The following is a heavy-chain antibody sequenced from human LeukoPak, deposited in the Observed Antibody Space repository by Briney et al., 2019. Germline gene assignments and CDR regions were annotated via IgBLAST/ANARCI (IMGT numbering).Heavy chain of an antibody. Sequence: QKLQGRVTMTTDTSTSTAYMELRSLRSDDTAVYYCARDLGYSYGLDVWGQGTTVTVSS. V-gene: IGHV1-18*01. CDR3: ARDLGYSYGLDV. J-gene: IGHJ6*02. D-gene: IGHD5-18*01.